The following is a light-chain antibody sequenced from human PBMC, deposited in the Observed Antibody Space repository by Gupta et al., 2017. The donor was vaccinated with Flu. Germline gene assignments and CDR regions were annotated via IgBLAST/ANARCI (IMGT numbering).Light chain of an antibody. CDR3: QQYKDWPPIT. Sequence: ANLSVSPGERATRSCRASQSVRSNLDWYKQKPCQAPRLLIHGASTRDTGVPGRFRGSGYGTDFTLTISSRESEDFAVYYCQQYKDWPPITFGQGTRLEFK. J-gene: IGKJ5*01. V-gene: IGKV3-15*01. CDR1: QSVRSN. CDR2: GAS.